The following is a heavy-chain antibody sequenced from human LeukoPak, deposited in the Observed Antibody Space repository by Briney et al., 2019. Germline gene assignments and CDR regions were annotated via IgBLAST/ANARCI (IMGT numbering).Heavy chain of an antibody. J-gene: IGHJ4*02. CDR3: AKGESVRGVLDY. V-gene: IGHV3-30*18. CDR2: ISYDGSNK. D-gene: IGHD3-10*01. Sequence: GGSLRLSCAASGFTFSSYGMHWVRQAPGKGLEWVAVISYDGSNKYYADSVKGRFTISRDNSKNTLYLQMNSLGAEDTAVYYCAKGESVRGVLDYWGQGTLVTVSS. CDR1: GFTFSSYG.